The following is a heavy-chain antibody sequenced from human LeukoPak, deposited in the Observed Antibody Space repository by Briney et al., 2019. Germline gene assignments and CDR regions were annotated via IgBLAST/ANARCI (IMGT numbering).Heavy chain of an antibody. V-gene: IGHV4-30-2*01. Sequence: SETLSLTCAVSGGSISSGGYSWSWIRQPPGKGLEWIGYIYHSGSTYYNPSLKSRVTISVDRSKNQFSLKLSSVTAADTAVYYCARWGRDGYNYLYFDYWGQGTLVTVSS. CDR2: IYHSGST. J-gene: IGHJ4*02. CDR3: ARWGRDGYNYLYFDY. CDR1: GGSISSGGYS. D-gene: IGHD5-24*01.